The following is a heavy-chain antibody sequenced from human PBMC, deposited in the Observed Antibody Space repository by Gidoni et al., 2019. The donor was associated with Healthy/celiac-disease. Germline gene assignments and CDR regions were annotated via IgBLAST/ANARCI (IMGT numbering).Heavy chain of an antibody. D-gene: IGHD3-3*01. CDR3: ASIGPHLFGVVTHDFDY. CDR1: GCSISSGYY. CDR2: IYHSRST. J-gene: IGHJ4*02. Sequence: QVQLQESGPGLVKPSETLSLTCAVSGCSISSGYYWGWIRQPPGKGLEWIGSIYHSRSTYYNPSLKSRVTISVDTSKNQFSLKLSSVTAADTAVYYCASIGPHLFGVVTHDFDYWGQGTLVTVSS. V-gene: IGHV4-38-2*01.